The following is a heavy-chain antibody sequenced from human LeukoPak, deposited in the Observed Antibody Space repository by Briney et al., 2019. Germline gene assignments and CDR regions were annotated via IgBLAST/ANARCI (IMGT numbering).Heavy chain of an antibody. CDR1: LGTLNNSA. Sequence: SVKVSLKTGLGTLNNSAISWVRQAPGQGLEWLGGIMPLFGTAGYAQKFQGRVTITKDESTRTVYLELTSLTSDDTAVYYCARDVHGDYGSGWFDPWGQGTLVSVSS. D-gene: IGHD4-17*01. CDR2: IMPLFGTA. J-gene: IGHJ5*02. CDR3: ARDVHGDYGSGWFDP. V-gene: IGHV1-69*05.